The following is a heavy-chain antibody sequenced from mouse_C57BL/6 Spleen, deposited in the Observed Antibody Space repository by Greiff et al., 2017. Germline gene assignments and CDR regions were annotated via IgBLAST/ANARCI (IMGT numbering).Heavy chain of an antibody. CDR2: IDPEDGDT. J-gene: IGHJ3*01. CDR3: TKDYYGSSPPVAY. CDR1: GFNIKDYY. D-gene: IGHD1-1*01. Sequence: VQLQQSGAELVRPGASVKLSCTASGFNIKDYYMHWVKQRPEQGLEWIGRIDPEDGDTEYAPKFPGKATMTADTSSNTAYLQLSSLTSEDTAVYYCTKDYYGSSPPVAYWGQGTLVTVSA. V-gene: IGHV14-1*01.